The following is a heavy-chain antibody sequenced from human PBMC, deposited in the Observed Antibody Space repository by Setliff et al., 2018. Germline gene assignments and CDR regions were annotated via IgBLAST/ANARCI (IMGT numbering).Heavy chain of an antibody. J-gene: IGHJ4*02. CDR3: AKGGTHESDY. D-gene: IGHD3-16*01. CDR1: GFTFSFHW. CDR2: INQDGGGE. Sequence: PGGSLRLSCAASGFTFSFHWVSWVRQAPDKGLEWVASINQDGGGESYVDSVKGRFTISRDNAKNSLYLQMNSLRVEDTAVYYCAKGGTHESDYWGQGTLVTVSS. V-gene: IGHV3-7*03.